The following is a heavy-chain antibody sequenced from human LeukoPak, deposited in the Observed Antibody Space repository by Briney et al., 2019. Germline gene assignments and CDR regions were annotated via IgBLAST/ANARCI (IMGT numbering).Heavy chain of an antibody. CDR1: GYTFTSYG. Sequence: ASVKVSCKASGYTFTSYGISWVRQAPGQGLEWMGWISAYNGNTNYAQKLQGRVTMTTDTSTSTAYMELRSLRSDDTAVYYCARYCSSTSCYAYYYYGMDVWGQGTTVTVSS. CDR2: ISAYNGNT. V-gene: IGHV1-18*01. J-gene: IGHJ6*02. D-gene: IGHD2-2*01. CDR3: ARYCSSTSCYAYYYYGMDV.